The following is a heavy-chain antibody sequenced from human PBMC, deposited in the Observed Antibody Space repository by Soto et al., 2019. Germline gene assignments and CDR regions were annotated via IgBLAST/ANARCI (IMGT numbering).Heavy chain of an antibody. CDR1: GFTFSSYA. Sequence: GGSLRLSCAASGFTFSSYAMHWVRQAPGKGLEWVAVISYDGSNKYYADSVKGRFTISRDNSKNTLYLQMNSLRAEDTAVYYCARDQDYGPYGMDVRGQGTTVTVSS. CDR2: ISYDGSNK. J-gene: IGHJ6*02. V-gene: IGHV3-30-3*01. CDR3: ARDQDYGPYGMDV. D-gene: IGHD3-10*01.